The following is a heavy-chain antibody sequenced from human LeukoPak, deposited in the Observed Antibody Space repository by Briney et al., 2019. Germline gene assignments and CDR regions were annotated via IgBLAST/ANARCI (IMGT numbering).Heavy chain of an antibody. J-gene: IGHJ4*02. CDR2: ISGSGGST. D-gene: IGHD6-13*01. CDR3: AKLGAAGRSPFDY. CDR1: GFTFSSYA. V-gene: IGHV3-23*01. Sequence: GGSLRLSCAASGFTFSSYAMSWVCQAPGKGLEWVSAISGSGGSTYYADSVKGRFTISRDNSKNTLYLQMNSLRAEDTAVYYCAKLGAAGRSPFDYWGQGTLVTVSS.